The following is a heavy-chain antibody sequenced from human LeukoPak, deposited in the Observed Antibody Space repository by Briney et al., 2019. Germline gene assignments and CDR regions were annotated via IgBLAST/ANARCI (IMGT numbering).Heavy chain of an antibody. CDR2: INHSGST. CDR3: ARAKSHYGSGSISYYYYMDV. J-gene: IGHJ6*03. D-gene: IGHD3-10*01. CDR1: GGSFSGYY. Sequence: PSETLSLTCAVYGGSFSGYYWSWIRQPPGKGLEWIGEINHSGSTNYNPSLKSRVTMSVDTSKNQFSLKLSSVTAADTAVYYCARAKSHYGSGSISYYYYMDVWGKGTTVTISS. V-gene: IGHV4-34*01.